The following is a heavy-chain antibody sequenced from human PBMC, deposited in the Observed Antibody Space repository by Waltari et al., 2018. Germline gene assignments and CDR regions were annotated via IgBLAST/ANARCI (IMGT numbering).Heavy chain of an antibody. CDR2: IYQSGST. D-gene: IGHD4-17*01. CDR1: GYSISSGYY. V-gene: IGHV4-38-2*01. Sequence: QVQLQESGPGLWKPSETLSLTCAISGYSISSGYYWGWIRSPPGKGLEWIGSIYQSGSTYYNPSLKSRVTISVDTSKNQFSLKLSSVTAADTAVYYCAIAMTTVTPDAFDIWGQGTMVTVSS. CDR3: AIAMTTVTPDAFDI. J-gene: IGHJ3*02.